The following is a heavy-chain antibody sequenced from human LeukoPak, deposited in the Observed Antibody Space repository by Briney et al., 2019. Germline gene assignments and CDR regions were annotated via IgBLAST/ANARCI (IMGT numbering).Heavy chain of an antibody. V-gene: IGHV3-15*01. CDR1: GFTFNNAS. D-gene: IGHD3-16*02. Sequence: GGSLRLSCAASGFTFNNASMSWVRQAPGKGLEWVGRIKSKIDGETADYAAPVKGRFTVSRDDSKTTLFLQMNSLKIEDTAVHYCCTDIGDYWGQGTLVTVSS. CDR3: CTDIGDY. CDR2: IKSKIDGETA. J-gene: IGHJ4*02.